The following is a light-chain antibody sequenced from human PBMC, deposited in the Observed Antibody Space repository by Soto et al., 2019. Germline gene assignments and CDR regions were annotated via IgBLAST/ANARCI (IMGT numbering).Light chain of an antibody. J-gene: IGLJ1*01. Sequence: QSALTQPASVSGSPGQSITISCTGISADVSTSNFVSWYQHHPGKGPRLILYDFTHRPSGISDRFSGSKYGDTASLTISGLRAEDEADYYCASYRRGPLYGFGAGTKVTVL. CDR1: SADVSTSNF. CDR3: ASYRRGPLYG. CDR2: DFT. V-gene: IGLV2-14*03.